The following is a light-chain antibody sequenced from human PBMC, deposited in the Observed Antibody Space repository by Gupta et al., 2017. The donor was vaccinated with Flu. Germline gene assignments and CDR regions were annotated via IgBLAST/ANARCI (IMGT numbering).Light chain of an antibody. CDR1: KLGNNF. CDR2: QDT. J-gene: IGLJ3*02. CDR3: QTWDSTTGV. Sequence: SPGQTATITCSGDKLGNNFVSWYKQKPGQSPLLVIYQDTKRPSGIPERFSASNSGNTATLTISGTQASDEADFYCQTWDSTTGVFGGGTKLTVL. V-gene: IGLV3-1*01.